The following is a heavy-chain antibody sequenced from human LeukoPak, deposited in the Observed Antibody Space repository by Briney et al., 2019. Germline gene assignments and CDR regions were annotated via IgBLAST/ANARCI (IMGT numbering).Heavy chain of an antibody. V-gene: IGHV4-61*02. CDR1: GGSISSGSYY. Sequence: SETLSLTCTVSGGSISSGSYYWSWIRQPAGKGPEWIGRIYTSGSTNYNPSLKSRVTISVDTSKNQFSLKLSSVTAADTAVYYCAREKRRDGYNYLDYWGQGTLVTVSS. CDR3: AREKRRDGYNYLDY. D-gene: IGHD5-24*01. J-gene: IGHJ4*02. CDR2: IYTSGST.